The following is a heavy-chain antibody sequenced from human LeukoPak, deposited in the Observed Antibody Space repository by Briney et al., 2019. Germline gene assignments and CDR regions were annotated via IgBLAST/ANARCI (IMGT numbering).Heavy chain of an antibody. CDR1: GFTFNNYA. Sequence: GGSLRLSCAASGFTFNNYAMSWVRQAPGKGLEWVAVISYDGSNKXXXXXXXGRFTISRDNSKNTLYLQMNSLRAEDTAVYYXXXXFLXXXXXSDYWGQGTLVTVSS. CDR2: ISYDGSNK. J-gene: IGHJ4*02. V-gene: IGHV3-30*03. D-gene: IGHD2-2*01. CDR3: XXXFLXXXXXSDY.